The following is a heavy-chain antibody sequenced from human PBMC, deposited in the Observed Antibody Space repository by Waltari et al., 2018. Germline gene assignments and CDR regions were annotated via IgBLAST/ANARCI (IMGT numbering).Heavy chain of an antibody. J-gene: IGHJ4*02. CDR2: IRYDGSNK. V-gene: IGHV3-30*02. CDR1: GFTFSSYG. Sequence: QVQLVESGGGVVQPGGSLRLSCAASGFTFSSYGMHWVRQAPGKGLEGVAFIRYDGSNKYYADSVKGRFTISRDNSKNTLYLQMNSLRAEDTAVYYCARRWDYWGQGTLVTVSS. CDR3: ARRWDY.